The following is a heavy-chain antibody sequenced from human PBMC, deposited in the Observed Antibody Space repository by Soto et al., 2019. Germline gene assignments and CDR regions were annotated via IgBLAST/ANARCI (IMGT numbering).Heavy chain of an antibody. CDR1: GFTFTNAW. CDR2: VKSKSDGETT. D-gene: IGHD2-21*01. Sequence: EVQLVESGGGLVKPGESLRLSCAASGFTFTNAWMGWVRQAPGKGLEWVGLVKSKSDGETTDYAAPVKGRFTISRDDSKNTLYLQMNSLNAEDTAVYYCSTDRRIASSDYWGQGTLVTVSS. J-gene: IGHJ4*02. CDR3: STDRRIASSDY. V-gene: IGHV3-15*01.